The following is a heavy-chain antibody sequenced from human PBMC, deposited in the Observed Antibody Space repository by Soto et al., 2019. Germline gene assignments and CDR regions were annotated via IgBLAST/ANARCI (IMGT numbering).Heavy chain of an antibody. J-gene: IGHJ4*02. V-gene: IGHV3-21*02. CDR1: GFTFTRYS. Sequence: DVQLVESGGGLIQPGESLRLSCAASGFTFTRYSMNWVRQAPGKGLEWVSSISSTTNYIYYGDSMKGRFTISRDNAKNSLYLEMNSLRAEDTAVYYCARESEDLTSNFDYWGQGTLVTVSS. CDR3: ARESEDLTSNFDY. CDR2: ISSTTNYI.